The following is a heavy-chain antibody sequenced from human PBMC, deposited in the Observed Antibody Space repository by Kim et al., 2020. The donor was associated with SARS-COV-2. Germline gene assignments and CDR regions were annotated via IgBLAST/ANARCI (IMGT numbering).Heavy chain of an antibody. Sequence: GESLKISCKGSGYSFTSYWIGWVRQMPGKGLEWMGIIYPGDSDTRYSPSFQGQVTISADKSISTAYLQWSSLKASDTAMYYCARLLRVSSGYYSGDYYFDYWGQGTLVTVSS. CDR1: GYSFTSYW. CDR2: IYPGDSDT. J-gene: IGHJ4*02. V-gene: IGHV5-51*01. CDR3: ARLLRVSSGYYSGDYYFDY. D-gene: IGHD3-22*01.